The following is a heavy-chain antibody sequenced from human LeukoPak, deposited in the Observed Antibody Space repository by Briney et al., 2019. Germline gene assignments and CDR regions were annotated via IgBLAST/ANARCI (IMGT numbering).Heavy chain of an antibody. CDR3: ARAYYDFWSGYYTRFDP. Sequence: ASVTVSCKASGYTFTSYGISWVRQAPGQGLEWMGWINPNSGGTNYAQKFQGRVTMTRDTSISTAYMELSRLRSDDTAVYYCARAYYDFWSGYYTRFDPWGQGTLVTVSS. V-gene: IGHV1-2*02. CDR1: GYTFTSYG. J-gene: IGHJ5*02. D-gene: IGHD3-3*01. CDR2: INPNSGGT.